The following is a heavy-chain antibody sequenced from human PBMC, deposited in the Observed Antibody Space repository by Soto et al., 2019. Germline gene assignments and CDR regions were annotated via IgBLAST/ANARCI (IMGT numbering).Heavy chain of an antibody. CDR2: ISGSGGST. V-gene: IGHV3-23*01. Sequence: GGSLRLSCAASGFTFSSYAMSWVPPAPGKGLEWVSAISGSGGSTYYADSVKGRFTISRDNSKNTLYLQMNSLRAEDTAVYYCAKDLLPGYCSGGSCYPFDYWGQGTLVTVSS. D-gene: IGHD2-15*01. CDR1: GFTFSSYA. J-gene: IGHJ4*02. CDR3: AKDLLPGYCSGGSCYPFDY.